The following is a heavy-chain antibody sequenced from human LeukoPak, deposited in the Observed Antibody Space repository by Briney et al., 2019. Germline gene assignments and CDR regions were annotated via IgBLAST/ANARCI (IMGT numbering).Heavy chain of an antibody. J-gene: IGHJ4*02. D-gene: IGHD3-3*01. CDR3: ARQVIFGVVI. CDR2: IYYSGST. Sequence: SETLSLTCTVSGGSISSYYWSWIRQPPGKGLEWIGYIYYSGSTNYNPSLKSRVTISVDTSKNQFSLKLSSVTAADTAVYYCARQVIFGVVIWSQGTLVTVSS. CDR1: GGSISSYY. V-gene: IGHV4-59*08.